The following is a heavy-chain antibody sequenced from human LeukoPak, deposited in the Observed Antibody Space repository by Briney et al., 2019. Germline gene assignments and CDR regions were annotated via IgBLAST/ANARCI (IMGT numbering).Heavy chain of an antibody. CDR3: ARRVLRYFDWSLMVWIWFDP. CDR2: INHSGST. J-gene: IGHJ5*02. Sequence: SETLSVPCAVYGGSFSGYYWSWIRQPPGKGLEWIGEINHSGSTNYNPSLKSRVTISVDTSKNQFSLKLSSVTAADTAVYYCARRVLRYFDWSLMVWIWFDPWGQGTRVSLSS. CDR1: GGSFSGYY. V-gene: IGHV4-34*01. D-gene: IGHD3-9*01.